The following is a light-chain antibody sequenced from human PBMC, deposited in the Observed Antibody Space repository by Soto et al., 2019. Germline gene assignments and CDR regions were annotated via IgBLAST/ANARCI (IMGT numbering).Light chain of an antibody. CDR2: AAS. CDR3: QQTDSTPQT. J-gene: IGKJ1*01. V-gene: IGKV1-39*01. CDR1: QSIRNY. Sequence: DIQMTQSPSSLSASVGDRVTISCRASQSIRNYVSWYQQKPGTAPKLLIRAASTLQSGVPSRFSGSVSGTDFTLTISSLQIEVFATYFCQQTDSTPQTFGQGTNVEI.